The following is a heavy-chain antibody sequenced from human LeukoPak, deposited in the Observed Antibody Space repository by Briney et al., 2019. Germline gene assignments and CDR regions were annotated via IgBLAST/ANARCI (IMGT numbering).Heavy chain of an antibody. CDR2: IYHSGST. V-gene: IGHV4-38-2*02. CDR1: GYSISSGYY. J-gene: IGHJ4*02. Sequence: KPSETLSLTCTVSGYSISSGYYWGWIRQPPGKGLEWIGSIYHSGSTYYNPSLKSRVTISVDTSKNQFSLKLSSVTAADTAVYYCARERLYNWNYHAFYWGQGTLVTVSS. CDR3: ARERLYNWNYHAFY. D-gene: IGHD1-7*01.